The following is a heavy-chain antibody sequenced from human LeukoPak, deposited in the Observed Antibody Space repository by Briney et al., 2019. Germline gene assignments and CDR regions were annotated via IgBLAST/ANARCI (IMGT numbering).Heavy chain of an antibody. CDR2: IYHGGTT. CDR1: GYSISSGYY. CDR3: AREGGTALFDF. D-gene: IGHD1-1*01. Sequence: PSETLSLTCAVSGYSISSGYYWGWIRQPPGKGLEWIGSIYHGGTTLHNPSLKSRVTISVDTSKNQFSLKLTSVTAADTAVYYCAREGGTALFDFWGQGTLVTVSS. J-gene: IGHJ4*02. V-gene: IGHV4-38-2*02.